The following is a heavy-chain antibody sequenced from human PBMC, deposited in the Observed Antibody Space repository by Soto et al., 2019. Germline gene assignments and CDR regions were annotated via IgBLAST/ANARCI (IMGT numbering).Heavy chain of an antibody. D-gene: IGHD7-27*01. Sequence: GESLKISCKGSGYSFTSYWIGWVRQMPGKGLEGMGIIYPGDSDTRYSPSFQGQVTISADKSISPAYLQWSSLKASDAAMYYCARPRAGDPGLDAFDIWGQGTMVTVSS. CDR1: GYSFTSYW. J-gene: IGHJ3*02. CDR2: IYPGDSDT. CDR3: ARPRAGDPGLDAFDI. V-gene: IGHV5-51*01.